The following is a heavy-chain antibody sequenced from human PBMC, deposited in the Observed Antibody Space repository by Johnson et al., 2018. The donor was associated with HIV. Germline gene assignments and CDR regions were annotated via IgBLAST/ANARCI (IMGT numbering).Heavy chain of an antibody. J-gene: IGHJ3*02. CDR3: ARNSGNGLVLRGDAFDM. CDR1: GFTFSSYA. D-gene: IGHD2-8*01. Sequence: QVQLVESGGGVVQPGRSLRLSCAAYGFTFSSYAMHWVRQAPGKGLEWVAVISYDGSNKYYAESVKGRFTISRDNSKNTLHLQMNSLRPEDTAVYYCARNSGNGLVLRGDAFDMWGQGTMVTVSS. CDR2: ISYDGSNK. V-gene: IGHV3-30-3*01.